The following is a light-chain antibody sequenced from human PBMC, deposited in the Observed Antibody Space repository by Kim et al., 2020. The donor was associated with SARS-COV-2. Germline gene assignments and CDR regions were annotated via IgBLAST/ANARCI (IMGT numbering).Light chain of an antibody. CDR3: QAWASTTVI. CDR2: QNA. CDR1: KLEDKN. J-gene: IGLJ2*01. Sequence: SYELTQPPSVSVSPGQTVSITCSGDKLEDKNTCWYQQKPGQSPVMVIYQNAKRAPGIPERFSGSNSGNTATLTISGAQAIDEADYYCQAWASTTVIFGGG. V-gene: IGLV3-1*01.